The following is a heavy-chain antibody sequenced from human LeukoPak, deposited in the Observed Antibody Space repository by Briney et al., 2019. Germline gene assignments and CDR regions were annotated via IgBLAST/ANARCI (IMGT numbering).Heavy chain of an antibody. V-gene: IGHV3-21*01. D-gene: IGHD3-22*01. J-gene: IGHJ4*02. CDR3: AKDMLGYYDSSGSPNY. CDR1: GFTFSSYS. CDR2: ISTSSSYI. Sequence: GGSLRLSCAASGFTFSSYSMNWVRQAPGKELEWVSSISTSSSYIYYADSVKGRFTSSRDNSKNTLYLQMNSLRAEDTAVYYCAKDMLGYYDSSGSPNYWGQGTLVTVSS.